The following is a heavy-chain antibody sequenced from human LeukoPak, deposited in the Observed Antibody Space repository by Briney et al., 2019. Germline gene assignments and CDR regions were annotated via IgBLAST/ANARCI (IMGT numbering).Heavy chain of an antibody. CDR2: NNHSGST. D-gene: IGHD6-13*01. Sequence: SETLSVTFAVYGGTYSGYYWSWIRQPPGKGLEWIGENNHSGSTNYNPSLTSRVTISVDTSKNQFSLKLSAVTAADTAVYYCASSIAAAGNDYWGQGTLVTVSS. CDR3: ASSIAAAGNDY. V-gene: IGHV4-34*01. CDR1: GGTYSGYY. J-gene: IGHJ4*02.